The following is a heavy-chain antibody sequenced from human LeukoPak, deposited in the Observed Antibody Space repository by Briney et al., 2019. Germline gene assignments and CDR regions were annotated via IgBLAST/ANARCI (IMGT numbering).Heavy chain of an antibody. CDR3: ARERYRGSYSP. Sequence: PGGSLRLSCAASGFTFSDFYMSWIRQIPGKGLEWVSDISGGGTATDYAHSVRGRSTISRDNANNSLFLQMNSLKDEDTALYFCARERYRGSYSPWSQGTLVTVSS. CDR1: GFTFSDFY. D-gene: IGHD1-26*01. V-gene: IGHV3-11*01. CDR2: ISGGGTAT. J-gene: IGHJ5*02.